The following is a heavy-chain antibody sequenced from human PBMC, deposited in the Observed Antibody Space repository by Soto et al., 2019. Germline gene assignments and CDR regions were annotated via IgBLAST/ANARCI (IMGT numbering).Heavy chain of an antibody. D-gene: IGHD4-17*01. CDR3: ARYHFGDYAFDS. V-gene: IGHV3-7*05. CDR1: VFIFSGNW. Sequence: GGSLRLSCAASVFIFSGNWMSWVRQAPGKGLEWVANIKQDGSEKRYVDSVEGRFTISRDNAKNSLFLQMNSLVVEDTATYYCARYHFGDYAFDSWGQGTPVTVSS. J-gene: IGHJ4*02. CDR2: IKQDGSEK.